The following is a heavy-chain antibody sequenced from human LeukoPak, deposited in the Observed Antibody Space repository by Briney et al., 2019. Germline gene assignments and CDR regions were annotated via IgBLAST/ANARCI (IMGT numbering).Heavy chain of an antibody. CDR1: GRSISSGAYY. CDR2: TYYSGST. Sequence: SESLSPTCTVSGRSISSGAYYWSWIRQPPGKGLEGIGYTYYSGSTHNNPTPKSRGPKSVHTSKNQLSLKLSSVAAADTAVYYCARQLRFLEWSTAYDAFDIWGQGTMVTVSS. V-gene: IGHV4-30-4*08. D-gene: IGHD3-3*01. CDR3: ARQLRFLEWSTAYDAFDI. J-gene: IGHJ3*02.